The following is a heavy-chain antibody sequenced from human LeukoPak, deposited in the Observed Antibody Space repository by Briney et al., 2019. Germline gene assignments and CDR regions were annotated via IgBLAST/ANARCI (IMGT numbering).Heavy chain of an antibody. D-gene: IGHD2-2*01. V-gene: IGHV1-18*01. CDR1: GYTFTSYG. CDR2: ISAYNGNT. CDR3: ARDLVPAAINQNWFDP. J-gene: IGHJ5*02. Sequence: ASVNVSCKASGYTFTSYGISWVRQAPGQGLEWMGWISAYNGNTNYAQKLQGRVTMTTDTSTSTAYMELRSLRSDDTAVYYCARDLVPAAINQNWFDPWGQGTLVTVSS.